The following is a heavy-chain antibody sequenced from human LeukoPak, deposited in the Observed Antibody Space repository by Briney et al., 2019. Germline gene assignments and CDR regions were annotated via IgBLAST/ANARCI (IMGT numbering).Heavy chain of an antibody. CDR1: GFTFSNAW. D-gene: IGHD6-19*01. CDR2: IKSKTDGGTT. V-gene: IGHV3-15*01. CDR3: TTVQSIRSGRSRFDY. Sequence: GGSLRLSCAASGFTFSNAWMSWVRQAPGKGLEWVGRIKSKTDGGTTDYAAPVKGRFTISRDDSKNTLYLQMNSLKTEDTAVYYCTTVQSIRSGRSRFDYWGQGTLVTVSS. J-gene: IGHJ4*02.